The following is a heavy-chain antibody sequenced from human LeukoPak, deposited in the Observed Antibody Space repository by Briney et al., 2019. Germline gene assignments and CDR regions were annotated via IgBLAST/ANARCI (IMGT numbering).Heavy chain of an antibody. Sequence: ASVKVSCKASGYTFTSYYMHWVRQAPGQGLEWMGIINPSGGSTSCAQKFQGRVTMTRDTSTSTVYMELSSLRSEDTAVYYCASGRSWYIFDYWGQGTLVTVSS. CDR3: ASGRSWYIFDY. D-gene: IGHD6-13*01. CDR1: GYTFTSYY. J-gene: IGHJ4*02. CDR2: INPSGGST. V-gene: IGHV1-46*01.